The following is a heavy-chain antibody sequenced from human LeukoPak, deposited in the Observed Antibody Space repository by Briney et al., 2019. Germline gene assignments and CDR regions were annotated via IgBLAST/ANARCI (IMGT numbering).Heavy chain of an antibody. D-gene: IGHD3-10*01. Sequence: SETLSLTCSVSGGSISPYYWSWIRQPPGKGLEWIGYVSYRGHTNYNPSLESRVTISLDTSKNQFSVKLNSVTAADTAVYYCARIGITMVRGVYYMDVWGKGTTVTISS. V-gene: IGHV4-59*01. CDR2: VSYRGHT. J-gene: IGHJ6*03. CDR1: GGSISPYY. CDR3: ARIGITMVRGVYYMDV.